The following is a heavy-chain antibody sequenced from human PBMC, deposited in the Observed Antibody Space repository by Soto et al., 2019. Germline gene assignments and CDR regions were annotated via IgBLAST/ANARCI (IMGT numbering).Heavy chain of an antibody. V-gene: IGHV3-30-3*01. Sequence: QVQLVESGGGVVHPGESLRLSCATSGFTFVNFALHWVRQVPGKGLEWVAGISYDATKEYYADSVKGQFIISRDSSKNTVFLQMNDLRTEDMAVYFCAREGPLDIWSGLGLDYWGQGTLVTVSS. CDR2: ISYDATKE. CDR3: AREGPLDIWSGLGLDY. D-gene: IGHD3-3*01. CDR1: GFTFVNFA. J-gene: IGHJ4*02.